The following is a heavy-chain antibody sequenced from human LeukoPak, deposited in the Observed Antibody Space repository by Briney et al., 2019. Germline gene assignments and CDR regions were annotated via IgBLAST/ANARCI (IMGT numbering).Heavy chain of an antibody. V-gene: IGHV3-23*01. CDR2: ISGSGGDT. CDR3: ATITMVRGVRNYFDY. Sequence: GGSLRLSCAASGFTLSSYGMSWIRQAPGKGLEWVSGISGSGGDTYYADSVKGRFTISRDNSRNTLYLQMNSLRAEDTAVYYCATITMVRGVRNYFDYWGQGTLVTVSS. CDR1: GFTLSSYG. D-gene: IGHD3-10*01. J-gene: IGHJ4*02.